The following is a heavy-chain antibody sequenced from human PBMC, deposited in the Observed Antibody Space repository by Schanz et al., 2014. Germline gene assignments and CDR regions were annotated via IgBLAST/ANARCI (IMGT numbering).Heavy chain of an antibody. D-gene: IGHD3-10*01. CDR2: IIPVLNIA. V-gene: IGHV1-69*02. Sequence: QLPLVQSGAEVKKPGSSVKVSCKLSGGTFSSYTISWMRQAPGQGLEWMGKIIPVLNIATYAQRFQGRVSITADTSTNTAYMELSSLTSEDTAVHYCARGRGFYDYWGQGTLVTDSS. CDR1: GGTFSSYT. CDR3: ARGRGFYDY. J-gene: IGHJ4*02.